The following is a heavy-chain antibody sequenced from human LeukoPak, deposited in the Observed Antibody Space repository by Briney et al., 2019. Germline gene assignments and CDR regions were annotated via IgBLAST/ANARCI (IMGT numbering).Heavy chain of an antibody. CDR1: GYSFNTYW. D-gene: IGHD1-1*01. Sequence: GESLKISCKGSGYSFNTYWIGWVRQMPGKGLEWMGIIYPGDSDTRYSPSFQGQVTISADKPINTAFLQWSSLRASDTAMYYCARRGTNEYFDLWGRGTLVTVSS. CDR3: ARRGTNEYFDL. J-gene: IGHJ2*01. V-gene: IGHV5-51*01. CDR2: IYPGDSDT.